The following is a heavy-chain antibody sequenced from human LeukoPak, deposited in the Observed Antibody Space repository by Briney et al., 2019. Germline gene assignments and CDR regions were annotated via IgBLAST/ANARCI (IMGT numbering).Heavy chain of an antibody. CDR1: GDSISLSFYY. Sequence: SETLSLTCSVSGDSISLSFYYWGWIRQPPGKALEWIGSVYYSGTTSYDPSLKSRVTISVDRSKNPFSLRLRSVTAADAAMYYCARGTLYRGWSYYLDFWGQGSQVTVSS. CDR2: VYYSGTT. CDR3: ARGTLYRGWSYYLDF. J-gene: IGHJ4*02. V-gene: IGHV4-39*07. D-gene: IGHD6-19*01.